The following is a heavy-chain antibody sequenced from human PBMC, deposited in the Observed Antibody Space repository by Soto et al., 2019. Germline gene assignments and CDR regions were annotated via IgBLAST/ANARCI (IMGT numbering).Heavy chain of an antibody. CDR2: FIPIFGAA. V-gene: IGHV1-69*12. D-gene: IGHD2-2*01. CDR3: ARHVPAAGYYYGMDV. CDR1: GGTFSSYA. Sequence: QVQLVQSGAEVKKPGSSVKVSCKASGGTFSSYAISWVRQAPGQGLEWMGGFIPIFGAANYAQKFQGRVTITADESTSTAYMELSRLRSEDTAVYYWARHVPAAGYYYGMDVWGQGTTVTVSS. J-gene: IGHJ6*02.